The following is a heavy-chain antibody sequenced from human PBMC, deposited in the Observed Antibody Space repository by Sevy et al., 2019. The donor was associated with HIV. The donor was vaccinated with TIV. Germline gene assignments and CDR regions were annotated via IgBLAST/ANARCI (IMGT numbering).Heavy chain of an antibody. D-gene: IGHD2-21*02. CDR1: GFTFSDYW. CDR3: ARESDTAIVTWAFDI. J-gene: IGHJ3*02. V-gene: IGHV3-7*03. Sequence: GGSLRLSCAASGFTFSDYWMSWVRQAPGKGLEWVANIKRDGSERYYVDSVKGRFTISRDNAKNSLYLQMNSLRAEDTAVYYCARESDTAIVTWAFDIWGQGTMVTVSS. CDR2: IKRDGSER.